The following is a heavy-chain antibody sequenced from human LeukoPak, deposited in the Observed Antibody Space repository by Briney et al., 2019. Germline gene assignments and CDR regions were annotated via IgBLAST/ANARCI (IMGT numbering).Heavy chain of an antibody. J-gene: IGHJ4*02. D-gene: IGHD3-9*01. CDR3: AKHPLRYFDRTSYYFDY. CDR1: GFTFSSYG. CDR2: IRYDGSNK. Sequence: QPGGSLRLSCAASGFTFSSYGMHWVRQAPGKGLEWVAFIRYDGSNKYYADSVKGRFTISRDNSKNTLYLQMNSLRAEDTAVYYCAKHPLRYFDRTSYYFDYWGQGTLVTVSS. V-gene: IGHV3-30*02.